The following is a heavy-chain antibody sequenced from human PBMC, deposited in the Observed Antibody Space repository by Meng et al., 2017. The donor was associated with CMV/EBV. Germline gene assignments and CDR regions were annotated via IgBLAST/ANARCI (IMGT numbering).Heavy chain of an antibody. J-gene: IGHJ5*02. V-gene: IGHV4-39*07. CDR3: ASTGYCSTTNRHLLLDPYNWFDP. CDR1: GDSISSSSNF. Sequence: SETLSLTCTVSGDSISSSSNFCGWIRQPPGKGLEWIGSIYYSGSTYSNPSLKSRVTMSLDTSKNQFSLNLSSVTAADTAVYYCASTGYCSTTNRHLLLDPYNWFDPWGQGTLVTVSS. CDR2: IYYSGST. D-gene: IGHD2-2*01.